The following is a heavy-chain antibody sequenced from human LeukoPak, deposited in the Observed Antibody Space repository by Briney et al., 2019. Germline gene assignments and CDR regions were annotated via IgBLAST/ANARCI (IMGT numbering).Heavy chain of an antibody. CDR1: GGSISSGGYY. CDR3: ARGRSRYYYDSSGTSPFDY. V-gene: IGHV4-31*03. J-gene: IGHJ4*02. Sequence: SETLSLTCTVSGGSISSGGYYWSWIRQHPGKGLEWIGYIYYSGSTNYNPSLKSRVTISVDTPKNQFSLKLSSVTAADTAVYYCARGRSRYYYDSSGTSPFDYWGQGTLVTVSS. D-gene: IGHD3-22*01. CDR2: IYYSGST.